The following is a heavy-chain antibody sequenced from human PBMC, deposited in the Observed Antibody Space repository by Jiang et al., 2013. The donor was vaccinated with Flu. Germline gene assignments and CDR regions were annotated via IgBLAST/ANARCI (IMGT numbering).Heavy chain of an antibody. J-gene: IGHJ4*02. Sequence: SGAEVKKPGTSVKVSCKASGFTFTSSAMQWVRQARGQRLEWIGWIVVGSGNTKYAQKFQERVTITRDMSTSTAYMEVSSLRSEDTAVYYCAAGGIAVAGEVAFDYWGQGTLVTVSS. D-gene: IGHD6-19*01. CDR3: AAGGIAVAGEVAFDY. V-gene: IGHV1-58*02. CDR2: IVVGSGNT. CDR1: GFTFTSSA.